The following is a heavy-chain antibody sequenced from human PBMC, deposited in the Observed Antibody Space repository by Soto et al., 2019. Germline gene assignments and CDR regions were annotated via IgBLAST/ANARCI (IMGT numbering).Heavy chain of an antibody. V-gene: IGHV4-59*01. CDR3: ARVRNPEDSSDYYGMDV. J-gene: IGHJ6*02. CDR1: GGSISSYY. D-gene: IGHD3-22*01. CDR2: IYYSGST. Sequence: ASETLSLTCTVSGGSISSYYWSWIRQPPGKGLEWIGYIYYSGSTNYNPSLKSRVTISVDTSKNQFSLKLSSVTAADTAVYCCARVRNPEDSSDYYGMDVWGQGTTVTVSS.